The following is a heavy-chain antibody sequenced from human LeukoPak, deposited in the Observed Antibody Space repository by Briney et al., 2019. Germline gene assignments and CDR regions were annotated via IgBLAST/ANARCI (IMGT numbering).Heavy chain of an antibody. CDR3: AREDGYNGSDY. CDR1: GGSISSYY. V-gene: IGHV4-59*01. D-gene: IGHD5-24*01. Sequence: SETLSLTCTVSGGSISSYYWSWIRQPPGKGLEWIGYIYYSGSTNYNPSLKSRVTISVDTSKNQFSLKLSSVTAADTAVYYCAREDGYNGSDYWGQGTLVTASS. CDR2: IYYSGST. J-gene: IGHJ4*02.